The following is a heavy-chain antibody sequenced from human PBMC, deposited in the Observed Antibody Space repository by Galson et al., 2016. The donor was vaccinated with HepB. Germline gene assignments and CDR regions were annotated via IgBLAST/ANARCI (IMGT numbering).Heavy chain of an antibody. Sequence: SLRLSCAASGFTFSSFAMNWVRQPPGKGLEWVSSISGSGGTTYYADSLKGRFTISRDNAKSTLYLQMNSLRAEDTAVYYCAKGAYSLPYNLQHWGQGTLVTVSS. V-gene: IGHV3-23*01. CDR3: AKGAYSLPYNLQH. CDR1: GFTFSSFA. CDR2: ISGSGGTT. J-gene: IGHJ1*01. D-gene: IGHD1-1*01.